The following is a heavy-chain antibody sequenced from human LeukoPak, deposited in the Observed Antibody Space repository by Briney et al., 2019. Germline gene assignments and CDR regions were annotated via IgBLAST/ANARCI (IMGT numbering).Heavy chain of an antibody. J-gene: IGHJ5*02. V-gene: IGHV3-33*01. CDR1: GFTFSSYG. CDR3: ARDKGYCSSTSCYDWFDP. D-gene: IGHD2-2*01. CDR2: IWYDGSNK. Sequence: GGSLRLSCAASGFTFSSYGMHWVRQAPGKGPEWVAVIWYDGSNKYYADSVKGRFTISRDNSKNTLYLQMNSLRAEDTAVYYCARDKGYCSSTSCYDWFDPWGQGTLVTVSS.